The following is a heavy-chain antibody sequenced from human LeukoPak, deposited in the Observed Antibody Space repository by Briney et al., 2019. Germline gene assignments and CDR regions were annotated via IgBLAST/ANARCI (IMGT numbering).Heavy chain of an antibody. CDR2: IYYSGST. Sequence: PSETLSLTCTVSGGSISNYYWSWIRQPPGKGLEWIGYIYYSGSTNYNPSLKSRVTISVDTSKKQFSLKLSSVTAADTAVYYCARSPMYYYDSSGYYVFGGQGTLVTVSS. CDR3: ARSPMYYYDSSGYYVF. J-gene: IGHJ4*02. D-gene: IGHD3-22*01. V-gene: IGHV4-59*01. CDR1: GGSISNYY.